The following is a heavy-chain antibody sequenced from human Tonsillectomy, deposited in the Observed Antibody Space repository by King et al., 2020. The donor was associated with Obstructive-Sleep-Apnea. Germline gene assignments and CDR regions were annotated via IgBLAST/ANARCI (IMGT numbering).Heavy chain of an antibody. CDR1: GGSISSSSHY. V-gene: IGHV4-39*07. CDR3: ARVGGVYSGAYCIDY. Sequence: QLQESGPGQLKPSETLSLTCTVSGGSISSSSHYWGWIRQPPGKGLEWIGTLSHNGDIYYNPSLQSRVTILVDTSKNQFSLKLTSVTAADTAMYYCARVGGVYSGAYCIDYWGQGTLVTVSS. J-gene: IGHJ4*02. CDR2: LSHNGDI. D-gene: IGHD1-26*01.